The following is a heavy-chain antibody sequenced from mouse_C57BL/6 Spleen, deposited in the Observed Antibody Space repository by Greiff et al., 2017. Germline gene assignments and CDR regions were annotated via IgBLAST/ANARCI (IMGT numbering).Heavy chain of an antibody. J-gene: IGHJ3*01. Sequence: QVQLQQPGAELVMPGASVKLSCKASGYTFTSYWMHWVKQRPGPGLEWIGEIDPSDSYTNYNQKFKGKSTLTVDKSSSTAYMQLSSLTSEDSAVYYCARDGYYGAWFAYWGQGTLVTVSA. CDR1: GYTFTSYW. CDR2: IDPSDSYT. CDR3: ARDGYYGAWFAY. D-gene: IGHD2-3*01. V-gene: IGHV1-69*01.